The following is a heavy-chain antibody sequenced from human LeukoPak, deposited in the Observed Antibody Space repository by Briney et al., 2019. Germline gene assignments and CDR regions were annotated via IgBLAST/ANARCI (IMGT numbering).Heavy chain of an antibody. V-gene: IGHV3-53*01. CDR2: IYSGGTT. Sequence: GGSLRLSCAASGFIVNNNYMSWVRQAPGKGLEWVSVIYSGGTTHYADSVKGRFTISRDISKNTLYLQMDSLRVEDTAVYYCARMTDSAGWYFDYWGQGTLLTVSS. J-gene: IGHJ4*02. D-gene: IGHD3-22*01. CDR1: GFIVNNNY. CDR3: ARMTDSAGWYFDY.